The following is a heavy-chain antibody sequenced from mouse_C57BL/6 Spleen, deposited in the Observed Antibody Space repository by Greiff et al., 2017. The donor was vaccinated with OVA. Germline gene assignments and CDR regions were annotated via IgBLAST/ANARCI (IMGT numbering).Heavy chain of an antibody. CDR2: INSDGSST. CDR1: GYTFSDYY. J-gene: IGHJ4*01. Sequence: EVMLVESEGGLVQPGSSMKLSCKASGYTFSDYYMAWVRQVPEKGLEWVADINSDGSSTYYMDSLKSRFIFSRDNAKNIPYLQMSSLKSEDTATYYCAREDYYGSCYAMDYWGQGTSVTVSS. D-gene: IGHD1-1*01. CDR3: AREDYYGSCYAMDY. V-gene: IGHV5-16*01.